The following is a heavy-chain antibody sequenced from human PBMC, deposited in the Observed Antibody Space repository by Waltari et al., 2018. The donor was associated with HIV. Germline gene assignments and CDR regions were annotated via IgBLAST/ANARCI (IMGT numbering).Heavy chain of an antibody. Sequence: EVQLVESGGRLVRPGGSLRLSCSASGFFFNLYSMYWVRRAPGKGLEWVASITSNSAKTYYADSVKGRFTVSRDNAKNSLYLQMNTVRGEDTAVYYCARDFDCGCDCEPQEGADYWGQGSLVTVSS. CDR2: ITSNSAKT. J-gene: IGHJ4*02. D-gene: IGHD2-21*02. CDR3: ARDFDCGCDCEPQEGADY. V-gene: IGHV3-21*01. CDR1: GFFFNLYS.